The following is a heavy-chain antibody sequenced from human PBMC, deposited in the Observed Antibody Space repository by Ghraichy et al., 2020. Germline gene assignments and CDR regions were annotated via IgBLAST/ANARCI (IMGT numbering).Heavy chain of an antibody. D-gene: IGHD5-12*01. J-gene: IGHJ4*02. Sequence: GGSLRLSCAGTGIRLSTSNKFLVRLPPVAGKKKVSSISNGRTYIYYADSVKGRFTISRDNAKNSLFLQMNSLRAEATAVYYCARAEVRYDRTDFDYWGQGTLVTVSS. CDR1: GIRLSTSN. CDR2: ISNGRTYI. V-gene: IGHV3-21*01. CDR3: ARAEVRYDRTDFDY.